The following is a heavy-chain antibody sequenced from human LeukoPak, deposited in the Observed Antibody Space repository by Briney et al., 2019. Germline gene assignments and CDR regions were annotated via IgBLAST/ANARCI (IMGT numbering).Heavy chain of an antibody. CDR1: GYTFTGYY. D-gene: IGHD6-13*01. Sequence: ASVKVSCKASGYTFTGYYMHWVRQAPGQGLEWMGWINPNSGGTNYAQKFQGRVTMTRGTSISTAYMELSRLRSDDTAVYYCARSHHTSSSWYMHFQHWGQGTLVTVSS. J-gene: IGHJ1*01. CDR2: INPNSGGT. V-gene: IGHV1-2*02. CDR3: ARSHHTSSSWYMHFQH.